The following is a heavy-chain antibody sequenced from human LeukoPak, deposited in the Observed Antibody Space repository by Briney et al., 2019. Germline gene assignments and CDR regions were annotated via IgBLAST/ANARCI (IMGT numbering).Heavy chain of an antibody. D-gene: IGHD3-10*02. Sequence: PGGSLRLSCAASGFTFSGAWMHWVRHAPGKGLVWVSRINNDGSSTRYVDSVKGRFTISRDNAKNTLYLQMNSLRAEDTAAYYCARVHGRGMNEYFQVWGQGTLVTVSS. CDR1: GFTFSGAW. J-gene: IGHJ1*01. V-gene: IGHV3-74*01. CDR2: INNDGSST. CDR3: ARVHGRGMNEYFQV.